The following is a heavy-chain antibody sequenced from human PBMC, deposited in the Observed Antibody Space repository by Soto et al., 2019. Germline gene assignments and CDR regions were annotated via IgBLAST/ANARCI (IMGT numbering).Heavy chain of an antibody. D-gene: IGHD1-26*01. J-gene: IGHJ4*02. Sequence: QVQLVQSGSEVKRPGASVKVSCKASGYIFTGYYMHWLRQAPGQRIEWMGRIDPDSGGTISAQRFQGRVTLTTDTSITTFYMELRRLRSDDTGVYYCARSAGSNLNYFDFWGQGTLATVSS. CDR3: ARSAGSNLNYFDF. V-gene: IGHV1-2*02. CDR2: IDPDSGGT. CDR1: GYIFTGYY.